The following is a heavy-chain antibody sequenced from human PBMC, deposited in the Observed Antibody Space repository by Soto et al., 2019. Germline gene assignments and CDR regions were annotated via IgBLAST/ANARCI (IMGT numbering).Heavy chain of an antibody. D-gene: IGHD2-2*01. Sequence: ASVKVSCKASGGTFSSYTISWVRQAPGQGLEWMGRIIPILGIANYAQKFQGRVTITADKSTSTAYMELSSLRSEDTAVYYCARDRGIVVVPAAPDRPHYYYMDVWGKGTTVTVSS. J-gene: IGHJ6*03. CDR1: GGTFSSYT. CDR3: ARDRGIVVVPAAPDRPHYYYMDV. CDR2: IIPILGIA. V-gene: IGHV1-69*04.